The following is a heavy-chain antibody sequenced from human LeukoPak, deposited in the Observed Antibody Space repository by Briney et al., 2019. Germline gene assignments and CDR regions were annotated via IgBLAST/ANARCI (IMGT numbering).Heavy chain of an antibody. CDR1: GFTFSSYW. V-gene: IGHV3-7*01. D-gene: IGHD6-19*01. Sequence: GGSLRLSCAASGFTFSSYWMSWVRQAPGKGLEWVANIKQDGSEKYYVDSVKGRFTISRDNAKNSLYLQMNSLRAEDTAVYYCARDGGGIAVAPNWFDPWGQGTLLTVSS. J-gene: IGHJ5*02. CDR3: ARDGGGIAVAPNWFDP. CDR2: IKQDGSEK.